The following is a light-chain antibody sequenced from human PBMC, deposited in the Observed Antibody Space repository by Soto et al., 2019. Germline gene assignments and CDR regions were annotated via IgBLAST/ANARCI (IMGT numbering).Light chain of an antibody. Sequence: QSALTQPASVSGSPGQSISISCNGTISDVGDYNYVSWYQQHPGKAPKLVLYEVSNRPSGVSNRFSGSKSGLTASLTISGLQAEDEADYYCSSYRTGSTYVFGSGTKLTVL. CDR2: EVS. CDR1: ISDVGDYNY. CDR3: SSYRTGSTYV. V-gene: IGLV2-14*01. J-gene: IGLJ1*01.